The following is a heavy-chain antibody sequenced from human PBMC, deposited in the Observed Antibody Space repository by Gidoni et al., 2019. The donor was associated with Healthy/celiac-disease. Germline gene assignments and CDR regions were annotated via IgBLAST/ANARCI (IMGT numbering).Heavy chain of an antibody. V-gene: IGHV3-30*18. Sequence: QVQLVESGGGVVQPGRSLRLSCAASGFTFSSYGMHWVRQAPGKGLEWVAVISYDGSNKYYADSVKGRFTISRDNSKNTLYLQMNSLRAEDTAVYYCAKDQVGIGRPHYYYGMDVWGQGTTVTVSS. CDR3: AKDQVGIGRPHYYYGMDV. CDR2: ISYDGSNK. CDR1: GFTFSSYG. J-gene: IGHJ6*02. D-gene: IGHD1-26*01.